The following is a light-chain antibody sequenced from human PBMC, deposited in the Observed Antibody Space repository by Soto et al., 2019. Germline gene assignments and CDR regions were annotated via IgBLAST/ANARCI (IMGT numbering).Light chain of an antibody. Sequence: AIRMTQSPSSFTASTGDRVTITCRASQGISSYLAWYQQKPGKAPKLLIYDASTLQSGVPSRFSGSGSGTDFTLTISCLQSEYFATYYCQQYYSYPFTFGPGTKVDIK. J-gene: IGKJ3*01. V-gene: IGKV1-8*01. CDR2: DAS. CDR3: QQYYSYPFT. CDR1: QGISSY.